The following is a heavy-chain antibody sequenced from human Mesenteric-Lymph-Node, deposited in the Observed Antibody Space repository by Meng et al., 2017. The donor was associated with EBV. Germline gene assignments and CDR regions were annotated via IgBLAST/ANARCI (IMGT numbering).Heavy chain of an antibody. D-gene: IGHD3-16*01. Sequence: ELQRVESGGGSVPPGGSLRLSCAASGFTFSNYWMHWVCQAPGKGLIWVARINTDGSITNYADSVRGRFTMSRDNAENTLYLQMNSLRAEDTAVYYCTIGPRKFDFDFWGQGTLVTVSS. CDR3: TIGPRKFDFDF. CDR2: INTDGSIT. CDR1: GFTFSNYW. J-gene: IGHJ4*02. V-gene: IGHV3-74*01.